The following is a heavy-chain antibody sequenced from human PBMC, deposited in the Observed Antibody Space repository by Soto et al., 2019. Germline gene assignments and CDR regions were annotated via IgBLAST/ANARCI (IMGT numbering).Heavy chain of an antibody. CDR2: ISYHGSIK. Sequence: QVQLVESGGGVVQPGRSLRLSCAASGFTFSTYAMHWVRQAPGKGLAWVAIISYHGSIKYYADSVKGRFTISRDDPNNTLYLQMNSLRPEDTAVYYCARDLPQYCSAGSCYPDSWGQGTLVTVSS. D-gene: IGHD2-15*01. J-gene: IGHJ4*02. CDR1: GFTFSTYA. CDR3: ARDLPQYCSAGSCYPDS. V-gene: IGHV3-30-3*01.